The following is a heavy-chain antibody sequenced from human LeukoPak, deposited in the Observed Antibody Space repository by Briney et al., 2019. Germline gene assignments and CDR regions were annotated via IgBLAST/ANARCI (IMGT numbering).Heavy chain of an antibody. J-gene: IGHJ3*02. CDR1: GFTFSSYG. D-gene: IGHD3-10*01. CDR3: AKDRTYYGSGPWGAFDI. V-gene: IGHV3-30*02. Sequence: SGGSLRLSCAASGFTFSSYGMHWVRQAPGKGLEWVTFLRYDGNNKYSADSVKGRFTISRDNSKNTLYLQMNSLRPEDTAVYYCAKDRTYYGSGPWGAFDIWGQGTMVTVSS. CDR2: LRYDGNNK.